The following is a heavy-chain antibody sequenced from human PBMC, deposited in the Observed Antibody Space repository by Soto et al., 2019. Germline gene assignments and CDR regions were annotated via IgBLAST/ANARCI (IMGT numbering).Heavy chain of an antibody. CDR2: INPQTGGT. V-gene: IGHV1-2*02. CDR1: GYTFTGYY. D-gene: IGHD2-2*01. J-gene: IGHJ6*02. Sequence: QVQLVQSGAEVKTHGASVRVSCKASGYTFTGYYIHWVREAPGQGLEWMGWINPQTGGTSYAQKFQGRVTLSRDTSINTAYLELSRLRFDDAAVYFCARERYQVISDGMDVWGQGTTVTVSS. CDR3: ARERYQVISDGMDV.